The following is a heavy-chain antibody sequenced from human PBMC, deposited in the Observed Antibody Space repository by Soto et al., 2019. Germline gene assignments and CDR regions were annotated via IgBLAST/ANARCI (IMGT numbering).Heavy chain of an antibody. CDR1: GGSISSGGYY. D-gene: IGHD2-15*01. V-gene: IGHV4-31*03. J-gene: IGHJ6*02. Sequence: QVQLQESGPGLVKPSQTLSPTCTVSGGSISSGGYYWSWIRQHPGKGLEWIGYIYYSGSTYYNPSLKSRVTISVDTSKNQFSLKLSSVTAADTAVYYCAMDYCSGGSCYSYGMDVWGQGTTVTVSS. CDR3: AMDYCSGGSCYSYGMDV. CDR2: IYYSGST.